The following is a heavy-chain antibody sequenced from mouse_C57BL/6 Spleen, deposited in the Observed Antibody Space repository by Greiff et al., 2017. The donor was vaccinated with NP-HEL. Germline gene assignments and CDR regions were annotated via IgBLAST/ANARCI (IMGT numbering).Heavy chain of an antibody. J-gene: IGHJ1*03. CDR2: IHPNSGST. Sequence: QVQLQQPGAELVMPGASVKLSCKASGYTFTSYWMHWVKQRPGQGLEWIGMIHPNSGSTNYNEKFKSKATLTVDKSSSTAYMQLSSLTSEDSAVYYCARGRLRDWYFDVWGTGTTVTVSS. CDR1: GYTFTSYW. V-gene: IGHV1-64*01. CDR3: ARGRLRDWYFDV. D-gene: IGHD3-2*02.